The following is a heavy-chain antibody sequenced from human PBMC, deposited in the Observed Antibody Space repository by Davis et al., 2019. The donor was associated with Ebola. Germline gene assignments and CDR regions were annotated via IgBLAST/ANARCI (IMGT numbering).Heavy chain of an antibody. CDR3: ASEFTGCSSGWSAFDY. D-gene: IGHD6-19*01. CDR2: INPNSGGT. J-gene: IGHJ4*02. CDR1: GYTFTGYY. V-gene: IGHV1-2*02. Sequence: ASVKVSCKASGYTFTGYYMHWVRQAPGQGLEWMGWINPNSGGTNYAQKFQGRVTMTRDTSISTAYMELSRLRSDDTAVYYCASEFTGCSSGWSAFDYWGQGTLVTVSS.